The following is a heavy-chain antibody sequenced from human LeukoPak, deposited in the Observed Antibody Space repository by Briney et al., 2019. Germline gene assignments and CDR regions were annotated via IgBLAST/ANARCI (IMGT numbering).Heavy chain of an antibody. D-gene: IGHD5-18*01. Sequence: SETLSLTCAVYGGSLSDDYWSWIRQPPGEGLEWIGETNYRGSTKYNPSLKSRVTISVDTSKKQFSLKVRSVTAADTGVYYCARGAALVTHKYFDYWGPGTLVTVSS. V-gene: IGHV4-34*01. CDR3: ARGAALVTHKYFDY. J-gene: IGHJ4*02. CDR2: TNYRGST. CDR1: GGSLSDDY.